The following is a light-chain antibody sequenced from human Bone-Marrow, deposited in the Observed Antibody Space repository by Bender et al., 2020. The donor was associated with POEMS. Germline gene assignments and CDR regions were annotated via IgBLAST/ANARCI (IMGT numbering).Light chain of an antibody. Sequence: QSVLTQPPSASATPGQRVTISCSRSASDRGTTPINWYQHLPGTAPKLIIYNSDQRPSGVPDRFSGSMSGTSASLAMSGRHSEDEAEYYCVAWENTLNGWIFGGGTKRTVL. CDR3: VAWENTLNGWI. V-gene: IGLV1-44*01. CDR2: NSD. CDR1: ASDRGTTP. J-gene: IGLJ2*01.